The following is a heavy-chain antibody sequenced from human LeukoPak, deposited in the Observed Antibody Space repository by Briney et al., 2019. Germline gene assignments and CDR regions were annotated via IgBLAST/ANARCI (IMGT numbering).Heavy chain of an antibody. V-gene: IGHV3-7*03. CDR1: GFIFSGYW. CDR3: AKPGGGNYFTHNYFHP. J-gene: IGHJ5*02. D-gene: IGHD1-26*01. Sequence: PGGSLRLSCAASGFIFSGYWMSWVRQVPRKGLEWVANIKQDGGETYYVDSVKGRFTISRDNSKNTLYLQMNSLRADDTAVYYCAKPGGGNYFTHNYFHPWGQGTLVAVSS. CDR2: IKQDGGET.